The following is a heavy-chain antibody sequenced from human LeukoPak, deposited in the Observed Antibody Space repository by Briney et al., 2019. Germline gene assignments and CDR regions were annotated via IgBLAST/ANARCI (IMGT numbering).Heavy chain of an antibody. V-gene: IGHV4-30-2*01. J-gene: IGHJ4*02. Sequence: PSQTLSLTCTVSGGSISSGGYYWSWIRQPPGKGLEWIGYIYHSGSTYYNPSLKSRVTISVDRSKNQFSLKLSSVTAADTAVYYCARDGIAAALWYWGQGTLVTVSS. CDR2: IYHSGST. CDR3: ARDGIAAALWY. D-gene: IGHD6-13*01. CDR1: GGSISSGGYY.